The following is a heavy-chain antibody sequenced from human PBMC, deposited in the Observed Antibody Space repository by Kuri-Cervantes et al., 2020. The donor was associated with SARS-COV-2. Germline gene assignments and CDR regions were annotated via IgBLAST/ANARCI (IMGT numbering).Heavy chain of an antibody. Sequence: GGSLRLSCAASGFTLRGYAMHWVRQAPGKGLEWVAVISSNGSNTYFADSVKGRFTISRDNSRNTVSLQMNSLRAEDTAVYYCTREAYNWNVGFDYWGQGTLVTVSS. CDR3: TREAYNWNVGFDY. V-gene: IGHV3-30-3*01. CDR2: ISSNGSNT. D-gene: IGHD1-20*01. J-gene: IGHJ4*02. CDR1: GFTLRGYA.